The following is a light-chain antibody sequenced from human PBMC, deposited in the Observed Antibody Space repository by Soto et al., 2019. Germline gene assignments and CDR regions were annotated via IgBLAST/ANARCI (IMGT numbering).Light chain of an antibody. V-gene: IGKV1-27*01. CDR1: QGISNY. CDR3: QKHNCAHFT. Sequence: DIQMTQSPSSLSASVGDRVTITCRASQGISNYLAWYQQKPGKVPKLLIYAASTLQLGVPSRFSGSGSGTDFTLTISSLQPEYVATYYCQKHNCAHFTFGPGTIVDIK. CDR2: AAS. J-gene: IGKJ3*01.